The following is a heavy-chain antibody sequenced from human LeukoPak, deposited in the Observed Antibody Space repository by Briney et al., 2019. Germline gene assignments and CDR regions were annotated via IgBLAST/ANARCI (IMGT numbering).Heavy chain of an antibody. CDR1: GGSISSSSYY. CDR2: IYYSGST. CDR3: AGITGTTRGKYFDY. Sequence: SETLSLTCTVSGGSISSSSYYWGWIRQPPGKGLEWIVSIYYSGSTYYNPSLKSRGTIAVDTSKNQFSLKLRSVTAADTAVYYCAGITGTTRGKYFDYWGQGTLVTVSS. J-gene: IGHJ4*02. D-gene: IGHD1-7*01. V-gene: IGHV4-39*01.